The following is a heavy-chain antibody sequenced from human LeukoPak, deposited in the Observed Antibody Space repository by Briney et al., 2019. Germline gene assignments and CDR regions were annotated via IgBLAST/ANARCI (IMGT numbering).Heavy chain of an antibody. D-gene: IGHD2-15*01. CDR3: ARESGCSGGSCYGRGFDY. Sequence: PSETLSRTCTVSGGSVTSGSYYWSWIRQPPGKGLEWIGYIYYSGSTNHNPSLKSRVTISVDTSKNQFSLKLSSVTAADTAVYYCARESGCSGGSCYGRGFDYWGQGTLVTVSS. J-gene: IGHJ4*02. V-gene: IGHV4-61*01. CDR1: GGSVTSGSYY. CDR2: IYYSGST.